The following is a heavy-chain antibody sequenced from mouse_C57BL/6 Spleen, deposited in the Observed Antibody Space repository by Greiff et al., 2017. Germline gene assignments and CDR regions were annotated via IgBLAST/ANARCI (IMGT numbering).Heavy chain of an antibody. D-gene: IGHD1-1*01. Sequence: EVKLMESGGGLVQPGGSLSLSCAASGFTFTDYYMSWVRQPPGQALEWLGFIRNNANGYTTEYNSSVKGRLTISRDNSQSIIYLQMIALRAEDSAAYYCARSYYHGSSVFEYWGKGITLTVSS. CDR3: ARSYYHGSSVFEY. CDR2: IRNNANGYTT. J-gene: IGHJ2*01. CDR1: GFTFTDYY. V-gene: IGHV7-3*01.